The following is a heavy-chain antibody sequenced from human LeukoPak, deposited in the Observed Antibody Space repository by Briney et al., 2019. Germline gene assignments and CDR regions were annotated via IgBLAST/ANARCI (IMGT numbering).Heavy chain of an antibody. Sequence: PSETLSLTCTVSGGSVSSGSYYWSWIRQPPGKGLEWIGYIYYSGSTNYNPSLKSRVTISVDTSKNQFSLKLSSVTAADTAVYYCARIKEMATTMTIDAFDIWGQGTMVTVSS. D-gene: IGHD5-24*01. CDR3: ARIKEMATTMTIDAFDI. CDR2: IYYSGST. V-gene: IGHV4-61*01. J-gene: IGHJ3*02. CDR1: GGSVSSGSYY.